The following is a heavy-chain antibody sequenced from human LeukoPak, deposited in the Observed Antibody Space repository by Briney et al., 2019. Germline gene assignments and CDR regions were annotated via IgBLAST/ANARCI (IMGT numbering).Heavy chain of an antibody. V-gene: IGHV3-53*04. CDR1: GGSFSGYY. CDR3: ARVRGYYDY. Sequence: ETLSLTCAVYGGSFSGYYWSWVRQAPGKGLEWVSVIYSGGSTYYADSVKGRFTISRHNSKNTLYLQMYSLRAEDTAVYYCARVRGYYDYWGQGTLVTVSS. J-gene: IGHJ4*02. CDR2: IYSGGST.